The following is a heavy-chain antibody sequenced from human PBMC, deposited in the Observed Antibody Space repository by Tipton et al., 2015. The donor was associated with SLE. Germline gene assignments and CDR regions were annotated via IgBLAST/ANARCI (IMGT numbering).Heavy chain of an antibody. CDR1: GGSFSGYY. D-gene: IGHD3-10*01. V-gene: IGHV3-11*06. CDR2: ISSSSSYT. Sequence: LSLTCAVYGGSFSGYYWSWIRQAPGKGLEWVSYISSSSSYTNYADSVKGRFTISRDNAKNSLYLQMNSLRAEDTAVYYCARLPYGSGSYFDIWGQGTMVTVSS. CDR3: ARLPYGSGSYFDI. J-gene: IGHJ3*02.